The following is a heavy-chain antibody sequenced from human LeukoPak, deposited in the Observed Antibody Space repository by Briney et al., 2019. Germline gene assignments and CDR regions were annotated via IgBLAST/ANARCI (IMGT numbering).Heavy chain of an antibody. D-gene: IGHD3-16*01. CDR2: IYPGDSDT. V-gene: IGHV5-51*01. Sequence: GESLKISCKGSGYSFTSYWIGWVRQMPGKGLEWMGIIYPGDSDTRYSPSFQGQVTISADKSISTAYLQWSSLKASDTAMYYCARIGGSNNPNYYYYYGMDVWGQGTTVTVSS. J-gene: IGHJ6*02. CDR3: ARIGGSNNPNYYYYYGMDV. CDR1: GYSFTSYW.